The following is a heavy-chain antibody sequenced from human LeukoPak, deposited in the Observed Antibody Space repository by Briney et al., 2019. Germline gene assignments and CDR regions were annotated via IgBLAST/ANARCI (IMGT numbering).Heavy chain of an antibody. Sequence: PGGSLRLSCAASGFTFSSHGMHWVRQAPGKGLEWVAVISYDENNKYYADSVKGRFTISRDNSKNTLYLQMNSLRPDDTAVYYCARGPLAYCGGDCYHDYWGQGTLVTVSS. J-gene: IGHJ4*02. CDR2: ISYDENNK. CDR1: GFTFSSHG. D-gene: IGHD2-21*02. V-gene: IGHV3-30*03. CDR3: ARGPLAYCGGDCYHDY.